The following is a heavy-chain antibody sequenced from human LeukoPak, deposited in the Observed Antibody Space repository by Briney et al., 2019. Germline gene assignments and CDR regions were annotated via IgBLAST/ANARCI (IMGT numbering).Heavy chain of an antibody. J-gene: IGHJ4*02. Sequence: SETLSLTCTVSGGSISSSSYYWGWIRQPPGKGLEWIGSIYYSGSTYYNPSLKSRVTISVDTSKNQFSLKLSPVTAADTAVYYCARRVHSSSWSSYFDYWGQETLVTVSS. CDR1: GGSISSSSYY. CDR3: ARRVHSSSWSSYFDY. V-gene: IGHV4-39*07. CDR2: IYYSGST. D-gene: IGHD6-13*01.